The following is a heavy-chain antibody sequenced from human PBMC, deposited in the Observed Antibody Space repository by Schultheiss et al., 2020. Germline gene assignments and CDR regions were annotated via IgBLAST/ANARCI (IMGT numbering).Heavy chain of an antibody. CDR1: GGSISSYY. CDR2: IYYSGTT. D-gene: IGHD6-13*01. CDR3: ARAAAGSVDYYYGMDV. V-gene: IGHV4-59*12. J-gene: IGHJ6*02. Sequence: SQTLSLTCTVSGGSISSYYWSWIRQPPGKGLEWIGYIYYSGTTKYNSSFKSRVTMSVDTSKNQFSLKLSSVTAADTAVYYCARAAAGSVDYYYGMDVWGQGTTVTVSS.